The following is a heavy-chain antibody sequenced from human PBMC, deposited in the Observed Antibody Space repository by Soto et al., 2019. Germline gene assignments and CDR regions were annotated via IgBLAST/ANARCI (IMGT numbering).Heavy chain of an antibody. D-gene: IGHD3-9*01. V-gene: IGHV4-34*01. CDR1: GGSFINHY. CDR2: INHIGIT. J-gene: IGHJ5*02. Sequence: PSETLSLTCAGYGGSFINHYWSWIRQPPGKGLEWIGEINHIGITNYNPSLKSRVTLSVDTFKKQFSLKLSSVAAADTAVYYCARGDILIGSRNWFDPWGQGALVTVSS. CDR3: ARGDILIGSRNWFDP.